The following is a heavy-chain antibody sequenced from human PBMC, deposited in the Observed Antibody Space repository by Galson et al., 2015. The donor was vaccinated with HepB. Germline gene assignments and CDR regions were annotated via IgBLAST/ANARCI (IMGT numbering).Heavy chain of an antibody. CDR3: ASRAMIVVVIGDYFDY. CDR1: GFTFSSYA. V-gene: IGHV3-23*01. CDR2: ISGSGGST. D-gene: IGHD3-22*01. Sequence: SLRLSCAASGFTFSSYAMSWVRQAPGKGLEWVSAISGSGGSTYYADSVKGRFTISRDNSKNTLYLQMNSLRAEDTAVYYCASRAMIVVVIGDYFDYWGQGTLVTVSS. J-gene: IGHJ4*02.